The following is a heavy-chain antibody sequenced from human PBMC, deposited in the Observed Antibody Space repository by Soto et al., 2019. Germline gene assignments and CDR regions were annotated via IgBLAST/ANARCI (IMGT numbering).Heavy chain of an antibody. V-gene: IGHV3-30-3*01. CDR1: GFTFSNYA. Sequence: QVQLVESGGGVVQPGRSLRLSCAASGFTFSNYAMNWVRQAPGKGLEWVALISYDGSNKYYADSVKGRFTISRDSSKNTLYLQMNSLRAADTAVYYCGRCTSTSCHLGSDYCGQGTLVTVSS. J-gene: IGHJ4*02. D-gene: IGHD2-2*01. CDR2: ISYDGSNK. CDR3: GRCTSTSCHLGSDY.